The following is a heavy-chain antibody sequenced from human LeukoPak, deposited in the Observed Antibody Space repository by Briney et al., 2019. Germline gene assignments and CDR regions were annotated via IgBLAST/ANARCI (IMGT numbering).Heavy chain of an antibody. V-gene: IGHV1-18*01. CDR2: ISAYNGNT. CDR3: AILGYYYGSGSYHY. J-gene: IGHJ4*02. Sequence: ASVKVSCKASGYTFTSYGISWVRQAPGQGLEWMGWISAYNGNTNYAQKPQGRVTMTTDTSTSTAYMELRSLRSDDTAVYYCAILGYYYGSGSYHYWGQGTLVTVSS. D-gene: IGHD3-10*01. CDR1: GYTFTSYG.